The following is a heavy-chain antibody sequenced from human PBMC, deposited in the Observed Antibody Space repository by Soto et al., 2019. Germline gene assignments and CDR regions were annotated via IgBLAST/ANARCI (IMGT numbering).Heavy chain of an antibody. V-gene: IGHV3-30*18. CDR3: AKDDGHCSGGSCYTLVNY. CDR1: GFTFSSYG. CDR2: ISYDGSDK. Sequence: SLRLSCAASGFTFSSYGMHWVRQAPGKGLEWVAVISYDGSDKYYADSVKGRFTISRDNSKDTLYLQINSLRAEDTAVYYCAKDDGHCSGGSCYTLVNYWGQGTLVTVSS. J-gene: IGHJ4*02. D-gene: IGHD2-15*01.